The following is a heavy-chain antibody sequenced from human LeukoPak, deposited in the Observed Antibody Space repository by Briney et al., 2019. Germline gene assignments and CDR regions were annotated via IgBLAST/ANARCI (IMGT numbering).Heavy chain of an antibody. CDR1: GFTFSSYG. CDR3: ARDRGYCSGGSCSNAYSDY. V-gene: IGHV3-23*01. D-gene: IGHD2-15*01. J-gene: IGHJ4*02. CDR2: ISGSGGST. Sequence: PGGSLRLSCAASGFTFSSYGMSWVRQAPGKGLEWVSAISGSGGSTYYADSVKGRFTISRDNAKNSLYLQMNSLRAEDTAVYYCARDRGYCSGGSCSNAYSDYWGQGTLVTVSS.